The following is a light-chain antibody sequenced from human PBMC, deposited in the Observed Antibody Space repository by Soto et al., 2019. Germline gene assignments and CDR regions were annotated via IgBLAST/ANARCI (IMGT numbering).Light chain of an antibody. J-gene: IGLJ3*02. V-gene: IGLV2-14*01. CDR3: CSYTSSSTGV. CDR1: SSDVGGHKY. CDR2: EVS. Sequence: QSALTQPASVSGSPGQSITISCTGTSSDVGGHKYVSWYQQHPGKVPKLMIYEVSRRPSGVSNRFSGSKSGNTASLTISGLQAEDEADYYCCSYTSSSTGVFGGGTKLTVL.